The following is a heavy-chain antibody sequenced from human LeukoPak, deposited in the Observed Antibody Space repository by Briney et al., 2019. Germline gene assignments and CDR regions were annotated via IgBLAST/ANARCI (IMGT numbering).Heavy chain of an antibody. Sequence: PSETLSLTCTVSGGSISSSSYYWGWIRQPPGKGLEWIGSIYYSGSTYYNPSLKSRATISVDTSKNQFSLKLSSVTAADTAVYYCARHTYYYDSSGYYPPFDYWGQGTLVTVSP. CDR1: GGSISSSSYY. V-gene: IGHV4-39*01. D-gene: IGHD3-22*01. CDR3: ARHTYYYDSSGYYPPFDY. J-gene: IGHJ4*02. CDR2: IYYSGST.